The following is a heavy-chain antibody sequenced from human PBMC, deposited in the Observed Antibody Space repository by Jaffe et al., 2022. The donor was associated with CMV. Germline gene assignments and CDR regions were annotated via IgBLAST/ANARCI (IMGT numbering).Heavy chain of an antibody. Sequence: QVQLVQSGAEVKKPGASVKVSCKASGYTFTSYAMHWVRQAPGQRLEWMGWINAGNGNTKYSQKFQGRVTITRDTSASTAYMELSSLRSEDTAVYYCARDFVHLPRYYYYMDVWGKGTTVTVSS. CDR2: INAGNGNT. V-gene: IGHV1-3*01. J-gene: IGHJ6*03. CDR1: GYTFTSYA. CDR3: ARDFVHLPRYYYYMDV. D-gene: IGHD3-10*02.